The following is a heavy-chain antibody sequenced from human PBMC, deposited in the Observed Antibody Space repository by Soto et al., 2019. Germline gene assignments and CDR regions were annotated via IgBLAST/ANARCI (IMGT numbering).Heavy chain of an antibody. J-gene: IGHJ3*01. Sequence: QVQLVQSGAEVRKPGASVNISCRASGFSFSDNLINWVRQAPGQSLEWMGWINPNNGNTRYSQTLQGRVTISRHSSARIVYVEVSALTPEDTAVFYCARDILSVGPRANAAFDAWCQGTMVTVSS. CDR2: INPNNGNT. CDR3: ARDILSVGPRANAAFDA. D-gene: IGHD2-8*02. CDR1: GFSFSDNL. V-gene: IGHV1-3*01.